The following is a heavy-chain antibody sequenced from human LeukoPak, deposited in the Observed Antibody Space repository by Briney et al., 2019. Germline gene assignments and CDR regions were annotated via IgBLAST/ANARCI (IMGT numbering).Heavy chain of an antibody. V-gene: IGHV5-51*01. D-gene: IGHD3-10*01. Sequence: GESLKISFKSSGYSFTSYWIGWVRQMPRKGLEWMGIIYPGDSDTRYSPSFQGQVTISPNKSIPTAYPQWSSLKASDTARSYCAIRLGRGNSYGSAAFASGAQGPLAPVSS. CDR3: AIRLGRGNSYGSAAFAS. J-gene: IGHJ4*02. CDR2: IYPGDSDT. CDR1: GYSFTSYW.